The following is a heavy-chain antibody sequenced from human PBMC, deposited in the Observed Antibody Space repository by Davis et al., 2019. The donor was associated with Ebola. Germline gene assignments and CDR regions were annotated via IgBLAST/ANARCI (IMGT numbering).Heavy chain of an antibody. Sequence: ASVKVSCKASGVTFSSNVISWVRQAPGQGLEWMGWISGYNGNIHYAQKFQGRVTMTTDTSTSTAYMELRSLRSDDTAVYYCARATYYYDTSASLFFDYWGQGTLVTVSS. CDR2: ISGYNGNI. D-gene: IGHD3-22*01. CDR1: GVTFSSNV. V-gene: IGHV1-18*01. CDR3: ARATYYYDTSASLFFDY. J-gene: IGHJ4*02.